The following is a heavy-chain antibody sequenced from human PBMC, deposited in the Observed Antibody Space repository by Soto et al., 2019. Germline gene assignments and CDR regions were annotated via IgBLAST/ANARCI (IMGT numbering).Heavy chain of an antibody. D-gene: IGHD4-17*01. Sequence: GGSLRLSCAASGFTFSSYWMSWVRQAPGKGLEWVSAISGSGGSTYYADSVKGRFTISRDNSKNTLYLQMNSLRAEDTAVYYCAKDFSGDYVFFFDYWGQGTLVTVSS. CDR3: AKDFSGDYVFFFDY. CDR2: ISGSGGST. V-gene: IGHV3-23*01. J-gene: IGHJ4*02. CDR1: GFTFSSYW.